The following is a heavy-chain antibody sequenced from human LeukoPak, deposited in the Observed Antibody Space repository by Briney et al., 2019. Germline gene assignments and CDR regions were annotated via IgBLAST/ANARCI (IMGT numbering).Heavy chain of an antibody. V-gene: IGHV4-30-2*01. CDR2: IYHGGSP. J-gene: IGHJ4*02. CDR3: ASENHDFWSGYRNY. D-gene: IGHD3-3*01. CDR1: DGSISSGAYS. Sequence: SETLSLTCTVSDGSISSGAYSWNWIRQPPGRGLEWVGYIYHGGSPYYNPSLKSRVTISVDWSKNQFSLKLSSVTAADTAVYYCASENHDFWSGYRNYWGQGTLVTVSS.